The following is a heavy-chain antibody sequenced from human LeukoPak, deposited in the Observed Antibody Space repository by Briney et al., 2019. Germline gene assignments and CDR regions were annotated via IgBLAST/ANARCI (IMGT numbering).Heavy chain of an antibody. J-gene: IGHJ4*02. CDR1: GGSISSGGYS. CDR2: IYHSGST. CDR3: ARDKRGSYADY. D-gene: IGHD1-26*01. Sequence: SQTLSLTCAVSGGSISSGGYSWSWIRQPPGKGLEWIGYIYHSGSTYYNPSLKGRVTISVDTSNNQFSLKLSSVTAADTAVYYCARDKRGSYADYWGQGTLVTVSS. V-gene: IGHV4-30-2*01.